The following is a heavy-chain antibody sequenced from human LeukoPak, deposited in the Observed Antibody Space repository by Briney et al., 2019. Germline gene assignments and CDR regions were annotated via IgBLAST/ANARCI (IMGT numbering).Heavy chain of an antibody. CDR2: INHGGST. CDR1: GGSFSGYY. CDR3: ASYYYDSSGYTYFDY. D-gene: IGHD3-22*01. J-gene: IGHJ4*02. V-gene: IGHV4-34*01. Sequence: SETLSLTCAVYGGSFSGYYWSWIRQPPGKGLEWIGEINHGGSTNYNPSLKSRVTISVDTSKNQFSLKLSSVTAADTAVYYCASYYYDSSGYTYFDYWGQGTLVTVSS.